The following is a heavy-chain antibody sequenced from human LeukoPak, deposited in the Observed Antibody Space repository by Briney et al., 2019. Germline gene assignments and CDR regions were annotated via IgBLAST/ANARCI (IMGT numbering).Heavy chain of an antibody. Sequence: PGGSLRLSCVASGITFSNYAVSWVRQAPEKGLDWVSVISGSAHKIRYADSVKGRFTISRDNSENIVYLQMNNLRAEDTAVYYCAGRVTGYSSGYVYWGQGTLVTVSP. CDR2: ISGSAHKI. CDR3: AGRVTGYSSGYVY. J-gene: IGHJ4*02. V-gene: IGHV3-23*01. CDR1: GITFSNYA. D-gene: IGHD5-18*01.